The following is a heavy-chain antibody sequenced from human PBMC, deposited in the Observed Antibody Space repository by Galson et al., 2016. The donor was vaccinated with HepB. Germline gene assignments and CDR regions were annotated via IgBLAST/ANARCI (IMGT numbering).Heavy chain of an antibody. CDR2: ISYDGSNE. V-gene: IGHV3-30-3*01. J-gene: IGHJ6*02. Sequence: SLRLSCAASGFRFSKYSMHWVRQAPGKGLEWVAMISYDGSNEYYVDSVTGRVTIYRDNPKNSLYLQMNSLRAEDTAVYSCAREERYCGNMRCQNPDYGMDGWGQGTTVTVSS. D-gene: IGHD2-21*01. CDR3: AREERYCGNMRCQNPDYGMDG. CDR1: GFRFSKYS.